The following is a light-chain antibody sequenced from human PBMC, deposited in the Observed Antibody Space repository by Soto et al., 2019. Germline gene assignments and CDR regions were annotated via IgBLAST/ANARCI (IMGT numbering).Light chain of an antibody. CDR1: QTISNW. J-gene: IGKJ2*01. Sequence: TQSPSTLSASVGDRVTITCRASQTISNWLAWYQQKPGQAPRLLIYGASSRATGIPDRFSGSGSGTEFTLTISRLEPEDFAVYYCQQYGTSPYTFGQGTKVDIK. CDR2: GAS. CDR3: QQYGTSPYT. V-gene: IGKV3-20*01.